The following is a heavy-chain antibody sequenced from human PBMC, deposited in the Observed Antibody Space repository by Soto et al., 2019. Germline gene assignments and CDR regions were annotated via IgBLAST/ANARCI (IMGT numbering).Heavy chain of an antibody. D-gene: IGHD3-3*01. Sequence: SGKVSCKATGCTFSSYAISWVRQAPGQGLEWMGGIIPIFGTANYAQKFQGRVTITADKSTSTAYMELSSLRSEDTAVYYCASPAYDFWSGYVYGMDVWGQGTTVTVSS. J-gene: IGHJ6*02. CDR1: GCTFSSYA. CDR3: ASPAYDFWSGYVYGMDV. CDR2: IIPIFGTA. V-gene: IGHV1-69*06.